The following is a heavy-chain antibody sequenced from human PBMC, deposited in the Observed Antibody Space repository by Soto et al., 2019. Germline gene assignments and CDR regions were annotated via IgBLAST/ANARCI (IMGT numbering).Heavy chain of an antibody. Sequence: GASVKVSCKASGGTFSSYAISWVRQAPGQGLEWMGGIIPIFGTANYAQKFQGRVTITADESTSTAYMELSSLRSEDTAVYYCAGARYCISTTCYLDFWGQGTTVTVSS. CDR1: GGTFSSYA. CDR2: IIPIFGTA. D-gene: IGHD2-2*01. J-gene: IGHJ6*02. CDR3: AGARYCISTTCYLDF. V-gene: IGHV1-69*13.